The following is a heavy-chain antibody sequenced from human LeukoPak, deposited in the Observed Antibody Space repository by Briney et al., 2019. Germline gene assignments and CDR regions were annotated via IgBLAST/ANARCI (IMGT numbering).Heavy chain of an antibody. Sequence: ASVKVSCKASGYTFTSYGISWVRQAPGQGLEWMGWISAYNGNTNYAQKLQGRVTMTTDTSTSTAYMELRSLRSDDTAVYYCARDLGYCSGGSCPLDYWGQGTLVTVSS. CDR1: GYTFTSYG. CDR2: ISAYNGNT. V-gene: IGHV1-18*01. CDR3: ARDLGYCSGGSCPLDY. J-gene: IGHJ4*02. D-gene: IGHD2-15*01.